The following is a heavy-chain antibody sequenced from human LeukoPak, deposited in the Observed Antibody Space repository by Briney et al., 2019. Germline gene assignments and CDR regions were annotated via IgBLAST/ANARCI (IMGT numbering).Heavy chain of an antibody. V-gene: IGHV3-23*01. Sequence: GGSLRLSCAASGFTFSSFAMSWVRQAPGKGLEWVSAMSGSGGSTYYADSVKGRFTISRDNSKNTLYLQMNSLRAEDTAVYYCANSLSDIVVVPAAMVWFDPWGQGTLVTVSS. CDR2: MSGSGGST. J-gene: IGHJ5*02. D-gene: IGHD2-2*01. CDR3: ANSLSDIVVVPAAMVWFDP. CDR1: GFTFSSFA.